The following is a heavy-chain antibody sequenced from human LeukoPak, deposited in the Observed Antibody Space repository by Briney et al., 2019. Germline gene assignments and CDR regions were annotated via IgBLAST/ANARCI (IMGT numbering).Heavy chain of an antibody. CDR3: ARFTWGPLDY. J-gene: IGHJ4*02. CDR1: GGSINSGDNY. D-gene: IGHD7-27*01. Sequence: SQTLSLTCTVSGGSINSGDNYWSWIRQPPGKGLEWIGYIYYSGSTNYNPSLKSRVTISVDTSKNQFSLKLSSVTAADTAVYYCARFTWGPLDYWGQGTLVTVSS. CDR2: IYYSGST. V-gene: IGHV4-61*08.